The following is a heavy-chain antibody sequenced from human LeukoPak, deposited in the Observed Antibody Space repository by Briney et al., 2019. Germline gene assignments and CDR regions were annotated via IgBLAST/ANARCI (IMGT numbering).Heavy chain of an antibody. V-gene: IGHV3-7*01. CDR3: ARDRPAATYYYYYGMDV. Sequence: GGSLRLSCAASGFTFSSYWMSWVRQAPGKGLERVANIKQDGSEKYYVDSVKGRFTISSDNAKNSLYLQMNSLRAEDTAVYYCARDRPAATYYYYYGMDVWGQGTTVTVSS. CDR1: GFTFSSYW. D-gene: IGHD2-2*01. CDR2: IKQDGSEK. J-gene: IGHJ6*02.